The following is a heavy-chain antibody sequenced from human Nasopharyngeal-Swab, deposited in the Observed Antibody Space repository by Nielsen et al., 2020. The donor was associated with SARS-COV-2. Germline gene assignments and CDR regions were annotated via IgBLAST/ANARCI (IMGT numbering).Heavy chain of an antibody. J-gene: IGHJ6*03. Sequence: SVKVSYKASGGTFSSYAISWVRQAPGQGLEWMGGIIPIFGTANYAQKFQGRVTITADESTSTAYMELSSLRSEDTAVYYCARVRVAARRGEDYYYMDVWGKGTTVTVSS. CDR2: IIPIFGTA. CDR1: GGTFSSYA. CDR3: ARVRVAARRGEDYYYMDV. D-gene: IGHD6-6*01. V-gene: IGHV1-69*13.